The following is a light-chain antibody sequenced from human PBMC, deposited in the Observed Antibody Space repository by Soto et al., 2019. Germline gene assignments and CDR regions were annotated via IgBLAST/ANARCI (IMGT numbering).Light chain of an antibody. Sequence: EIVLTQSPATLSSSPGERATLSCRASQTVSNKLAWYQHKPGQAPRLLIYDTSNRATGIPARFSGSGSGTDFTLTISSLEPEDFAVYYCQQRSHGLTFGGGTKVDIK. CDR2: DTS. CDR3: QQRSHGLT. J-gene: IGKJ4*01. CDR1: QTVSNK. V-gene: IGKV3-11*01.